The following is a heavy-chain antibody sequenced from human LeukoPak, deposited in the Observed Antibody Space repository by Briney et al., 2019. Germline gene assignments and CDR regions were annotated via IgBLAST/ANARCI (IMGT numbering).Heavy chain of an antibody. D-gene: IGHD2-15*01. J-gene: IGHJ4*02. CDR2: IYPGDSDI. CDR3: ARRGGYCGGSCFHFDY. Sequence: GESLKISCKGSGYSFSNYWIAWVRQMPGKGLEWMGIIYPGDSDIRYSPSFQGQVTISADKSINTAYVQWSSLKASDSAIYYCARRGGYCGGSCFHFDYWGQGTLVTVSS. V-gene: IGHV5-51*01. CDR1: GYSFSNYW.